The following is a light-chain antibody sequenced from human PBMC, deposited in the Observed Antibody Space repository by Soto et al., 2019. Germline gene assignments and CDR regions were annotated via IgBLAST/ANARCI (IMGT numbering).Light chain of an antibody. CDR2: RNN. J-gene: IGLJ2*01. CDR1: SSNIGSNY. V-gene: IGLV1-47*01. Sequence: QSVLTQPHSASGTPGQRVTISCSGSSSNIGSNYVYWYQQLPGTAPKLLIYRNNQRPSGVPDRFSGSKSGTSASLAISGLRSEDEADYYCAAWDDSLSRVFGGGTKVTVL. CDR3: AAWDDSLSRV.